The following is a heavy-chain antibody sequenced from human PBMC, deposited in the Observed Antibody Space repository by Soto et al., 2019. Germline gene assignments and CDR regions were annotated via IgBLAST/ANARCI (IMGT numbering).Heavy chain of an antibody. V-gene: IGHV3-48*01. CDR1: GFTFSSYS. D-gene: IGHD6-19*01. Sequence: EVQLVESGGGLVQPGGSLRLSCAASGFTFSSYSMNWVRQAPGKGLEWVSHISSSSSTIYYADSVKGRFTISRDNAKNSLYLQMNSLRAEDTAVYYCARDAGVDSGWYYFDYWGQGTLVTVSS. J-gene: IGHJ4*02. CDR2: ISSSSSTI. CDR3: ARDAGVDSGWYYFDY.